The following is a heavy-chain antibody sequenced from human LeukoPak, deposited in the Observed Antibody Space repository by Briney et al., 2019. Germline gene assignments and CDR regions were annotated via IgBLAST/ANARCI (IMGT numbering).Heavy chain of an antibody. CDR3: ARVLTTIAAVAGTGPSIDY. J-gene: IGHJ4*02. V-gene: IGHV1-18*01. CDR2: ISAYNGNT. D-gene: IGHD6-19*01. CDR1: GYTFTSYG. Sequence: GASVKVSCKASGYTFTSYGISWVRQAPGQGLEWMGWISAYNGNTNYAQKLQGRVTMTTDTSTSTAYMELRSLRSDDTAVYYCARVLTTIAAVAGTGPSIDYWGQGTLVTVSS.